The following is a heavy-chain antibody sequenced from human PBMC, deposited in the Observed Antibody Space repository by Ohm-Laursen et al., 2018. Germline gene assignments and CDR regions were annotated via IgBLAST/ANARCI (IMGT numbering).Heavy chain of an antibody. CDR1: GFSFSDYD. Sequence: SLRLSCAASGFSFSDYDMHWVRLLTGKRLEWVSGIDAAGRTYYPASMEGRFTISRENDKNSLYLQADSLRAGDTAVYYCAREERGSDFQGIDYWGQGTLVTVSS. CDR2: IDAAGRT. CDR3: AREERGSDFQGIDY. V-gene: IGHV3-13*01. J-gene: IGHJ4*02. D-gene: IGHD3/OR15-3a*01.